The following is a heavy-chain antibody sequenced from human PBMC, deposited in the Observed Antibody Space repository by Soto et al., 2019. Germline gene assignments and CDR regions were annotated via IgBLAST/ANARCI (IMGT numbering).Heavy chain of an antibody. CDR1: GYTLTELS. J-gene: IGHJ4*02. CDR3: ARRSGLRWYYYFDY. Sequence: GASVKVSCKVSGYTLTELSMHWVRQAPGKGLEWMGGIIPIFGTANYAQKFQGRVTITADESTSTAYMELSSLRSEDTAVYYCARRSGLRWYYYFDYWGQGTLVTVSS. CDR2: IIPIFGTA. V-gene: IGHV1-69*13. D-gene: IGHD4-17*01.